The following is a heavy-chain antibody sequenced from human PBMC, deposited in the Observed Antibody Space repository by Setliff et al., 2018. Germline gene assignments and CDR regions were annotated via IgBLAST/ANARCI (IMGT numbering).Heavy chain of an antibody. J-gene: IGHJ4*02. CDR3: ARFCGTSNCQRAPLFDY. V-gene: IGHV4-39*02. CDR1: GDSISNTGYY. CDR2: ICNSGTT. Sequence: SETLSLTCIVAGDSISNTGYYWGWIRQPPGKGLEWIGRICNSGTTNYNPSLKSRVTISADTSNNSFSLNLFSVTAADTAIYYCARFCGTSNCQRAPLFDYWGQGILVTV. D-gene: IGHD1-1*01.